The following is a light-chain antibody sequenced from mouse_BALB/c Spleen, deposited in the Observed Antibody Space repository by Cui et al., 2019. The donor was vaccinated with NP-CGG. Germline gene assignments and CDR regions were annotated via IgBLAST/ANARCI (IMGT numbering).Light chain of an antibody. J-gene: IGLJ1*01. CDR3: TLWYSNHWV. CDR1: TGAVTTSNY. CDR2: GTN. V-gene: IGLV1*01. Sequence: HAIVNPETTLTTSPGATVTLTCRSSTGAVTTSNYANWVQEKPDHLFTGLIGGTNNRAPGVPARFSGSLIGDKAALTITGAQTEDEAIYFCTLWYSNHWVFGGGTKLTVL.